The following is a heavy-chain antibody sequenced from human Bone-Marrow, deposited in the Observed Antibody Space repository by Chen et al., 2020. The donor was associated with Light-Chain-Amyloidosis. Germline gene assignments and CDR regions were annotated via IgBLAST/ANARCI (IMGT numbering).Heavy chain of an antibody. J-gene: IGHJ6*02. CDR2: IIPIFGTA. CDR3: ARVQEAIVSRLSYYYYGMDV. CDR1: GGTFSSYA. D-gene: IGHD1-26*01. V-gene: IGHV1-69*06. Sequence: QVQLVQSGAEVKKPGSSVKVSCKAAGGTFSSYAISWVRQAPGQGLEWMGGIIPIFGTANYAQKFQGRVTITADKSTSTAYMELSSLRSDDTAVYYCARVQEAIVSRLSYYYYGMDVWGQGTTVTVSS.